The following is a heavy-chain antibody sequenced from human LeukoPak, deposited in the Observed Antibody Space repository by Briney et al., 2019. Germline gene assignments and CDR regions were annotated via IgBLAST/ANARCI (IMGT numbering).Heavy chain of an antibody. Sequence: PGGSLRLSCAASGFTFSKYAMSWVRQAPGKGLEWVSTVNDRGTGTYYADSVKGRFTISRDNSKNTLSLQMISLRAEDTALYYCACARTTIDYYYYYMDVWAKGPRSPSP. CDR2: VNDRGTGT. CDR3: ACARTTIDYYYYYMDV. D-gene: IGHD3-9*01. V-gene: IGHV3-23*01. CDR1: GFTFSKYA. J-gene: IGHJ6*03.